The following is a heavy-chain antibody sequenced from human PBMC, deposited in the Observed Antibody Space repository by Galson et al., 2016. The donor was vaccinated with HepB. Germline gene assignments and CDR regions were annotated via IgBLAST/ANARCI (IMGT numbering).Heavy chain of an antibody. J-gene: IGHJ4*02. CDR1: GFTFSYYW. V-gene: IGHV3-7*01. D-gene: IGHD2-15*01. Sequence: SLRLSCAASGFTFSYYWMSWVRQAPGKGLEWVANVNQDGGEKYYVDSVKGRFTISRDNAKNSLYLQMNSLRVEDTAVYYCARDGLGTVAAASARGNWGQGTLVNVSS. CDR2: VNQDGGEK. CDR3: ARDGLGTVAAASARGN.